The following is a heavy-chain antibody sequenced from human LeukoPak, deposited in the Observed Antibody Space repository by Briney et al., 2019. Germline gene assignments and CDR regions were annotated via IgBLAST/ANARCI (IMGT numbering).Heavy chain of an antibody. Sequence: GGSLRLSCAASGFTFSDLWMRWVRQAPGGGLVWVSRVNGDEISTFYADSVEGRFTISRDNARNTLYLQINSLRADDTALYYCATGPYNAFEMWGQGTMVTVSS. CDR2: VNGDEIST. V-gene: IGHV3-74*01. J-gene: IGHJ3*02. CDR1: GFTFSDLW. D-gene: IGHD2-2*02. CDR3: ATGPYNAFEM.